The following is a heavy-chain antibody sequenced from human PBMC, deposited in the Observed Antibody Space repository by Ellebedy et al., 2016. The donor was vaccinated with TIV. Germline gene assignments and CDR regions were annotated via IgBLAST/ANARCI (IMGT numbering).Heavy chain of an antibody. V-gene: IGHV3-30*03. CDR1: GFTFTTFG. D-gene: IGHD3-10*01. CDR3: ARDQAYGTGSVSGFDF. CDR2: ISYDGSKT. Sequence: GESLKISCAASGFTFTTFGMHWVRQAPGKGLAWVAIISYDGSKTYHAHSLKGRFAISRDNSKNTLYLEMNRLRAEDTAIYYCARDQAYGTGSVSGFDFWGQGTLVTVSS. J-gene: IGHJ4*02.